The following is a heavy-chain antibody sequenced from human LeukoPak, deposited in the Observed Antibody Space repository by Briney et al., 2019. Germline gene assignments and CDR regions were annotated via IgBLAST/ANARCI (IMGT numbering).Heavy chain of an antibody. Sequence: RSSETLSLTCAVYGVSFSGYYWSWIRQPPGKGLEWIGEINHSGSTNYNPSLKSRVTISVDTSKNQFSLKLSSVTAADTAVYYCARGGAHYYDSSGSPTPFDTWGQGTLVTVSS. V-gene: IGHV4-34*01. J-gene: IGHJ5*02. CDR1: GVSFSGYY. CDR2: INHSGST. CDR3: ARGGAHYYDSSGSPTPFDT. D-gene: IGHD3-22*01.